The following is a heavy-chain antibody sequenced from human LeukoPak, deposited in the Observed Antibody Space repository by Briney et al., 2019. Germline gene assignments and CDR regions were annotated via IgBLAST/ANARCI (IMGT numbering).Heavy chain of an antibody. CDR2: IYYSGST. D-gene: IGHD3-22*01. V-gene: IGHV4-39*01. J-gene: IGHJ1*01. Sequence: SETLSLTCTVSGGSISSSSYYWGWIRQPPEKGLEWIGSIYYSGSTYYNPSLKSRVTISVDTSKNQFSLKLSSVTAADTAVYYCATYYYDSRYFQHWGQGTLVTVSS. CDR1: GGSISSSSYY. CDR3: ATYYYDSRYFQH.